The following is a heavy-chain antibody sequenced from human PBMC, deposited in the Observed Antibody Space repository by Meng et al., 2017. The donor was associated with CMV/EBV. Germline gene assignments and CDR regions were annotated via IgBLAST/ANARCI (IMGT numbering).Heavy chain of an antibody. CDR2: IGTAGDT. CDR3: ARVSSEGGFDY. V-gene: IGHV3-13*01. Sequence: GESLKISCAASGFTFSSYDMHWVRQATGKGLEWVSAIGTAGDTYYPGSVKGRFTISRENAKSSLYLQMNSLRAGDTAVYYCARVSSEGGFDYWGQGTLVTVSS. J-gene: IGHJ4*02. CDR1: GFTFSSYD. D-gene: IGHD6-6*01.